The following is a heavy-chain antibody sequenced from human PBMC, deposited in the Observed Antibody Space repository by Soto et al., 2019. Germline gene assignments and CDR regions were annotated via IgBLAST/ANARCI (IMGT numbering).Heavy chain of an antibody. V-gene: IGHV3-30*18. CDR3: ANRGYSGYDGDAFDI. Sequence: GGSLRLSCAASGFTFSSYGMHWVRQAPGKGLEWVAVISYDGSNKYYADSVKGRFTISRGNSKNTLYLQMNSLRAEDTAVYYCANRGYSGYDGDAFDIWGQGTMVTVSS. CDR1: GFTFSSYG. CDR2: ISYDGSNK. J-gene: IGHJ3*02. D-gene: IGHD5-12*01.